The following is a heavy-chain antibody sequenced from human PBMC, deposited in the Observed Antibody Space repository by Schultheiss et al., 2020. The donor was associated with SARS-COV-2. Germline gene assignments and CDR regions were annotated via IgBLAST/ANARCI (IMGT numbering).Heavy chain of an antibody. J-gene: IGHJ4*02. CDR3: ARGLELGFGY. CDR2: IWFDGTDK. CDR1: GFTFSDYA. Sequence: GGSLRLSCVTSGFTFSDYAVLWVRQAPGKGLEWVSVIWFDGTDKDYADSVKGRFTISRDNSKNTVYLQMNSLRAEDTAVYYCARGLELGFGYWGQGTLVTVSS. D-gene: IGHD1-7*01. V-gene: IGHV3-33*01.